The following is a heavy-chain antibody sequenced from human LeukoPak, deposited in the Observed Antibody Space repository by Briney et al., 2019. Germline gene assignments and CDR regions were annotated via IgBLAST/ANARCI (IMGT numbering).Heavy chain of an antibody. CDR3: AKDRPDYYDSSGQNWYFDL. Sequence: GGSLRLSCAAPGFTFSSYAMSWVRQAPGKGLEWVSAISGSGGSTYYADSVKGRFTISRDNSKNTLYLQMNSLRAEDTAVYYCAKDRPDYYDSSGQNWYFDLWGRGTLVTVSS. J-gene: IGHJ2*01. CDR1: GFTFSSYA. V-gene: IGHV3-23*01. D-gene: IGHD3-22*01. CDR2: ISGSGGST.